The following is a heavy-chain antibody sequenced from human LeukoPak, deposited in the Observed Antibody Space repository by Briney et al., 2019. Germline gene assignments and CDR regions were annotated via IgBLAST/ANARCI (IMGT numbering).Heavy chain of an antibody. CDR1: GGSISSGSYY. CDR2: IYTSGST. D-gene: IGHD4-17*01. J-gene: IGHJ5*02. CDR3: ARAHWFLDYGDHPAVRNWFDP. V-gene: IGHV4-61*02. Sequence: PSQTLSLTCTVSGGSISSGSYYWSWIRQPAGKGLEWIGRIYTSGSTYYNPSLKSRVTISVDTSKNQFSLKLSSVTAADTAVYYCARAHWFLDYGDHPAVRNWFDPWGQGTLVTVSS.